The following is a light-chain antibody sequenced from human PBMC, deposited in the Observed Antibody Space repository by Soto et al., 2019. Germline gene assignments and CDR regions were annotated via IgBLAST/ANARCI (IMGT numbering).Light chain of an antibody. Sequence: EIVLTQSPGTLPLSPGERATLSCRASQSVSSAYLAWYQQKPGQAPRLLIYNVSRRTTGIPDRFSGSGSGTDFTLTVSRLEPEDFAVYYCQQYGASPETFGQGTKVDIK. V-gene: IGKV3-20*01. J-gene: IGKJ1*01. CDR3: QQYGASPET. CDR2: NVS. CDR1: QSVSSAY.